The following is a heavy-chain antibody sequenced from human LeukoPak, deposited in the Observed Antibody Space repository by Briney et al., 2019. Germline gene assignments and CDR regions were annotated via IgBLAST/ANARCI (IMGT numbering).Heavy chain of an antibody. CDR2: IKQDGSEK. J-gene: IGHJ4*02. CDR1: GFTFSSYS. Sequence: GGSLRLSCAASGFTFSSYSMNWVRQAPGKGLEWVATIKQDGSEKYYVDSVKGRFTISRDNAKNSLYVQMNSLRAEDTAVYYCARDRTTDFWSGYYTNYFDYWGQGTLVTVSS. D-gene: IGHD3-3*01. CDR3: ARDRTTDFWSGYYTNYFDY. V-gene: IGHV3-7*01.